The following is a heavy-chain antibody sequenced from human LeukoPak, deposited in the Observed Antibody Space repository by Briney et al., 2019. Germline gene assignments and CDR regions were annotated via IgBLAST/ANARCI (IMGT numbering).Heavy chain of an antibody. CDR1: GGSNSSYY. D-gene: IGHD2-15*01. Sequence: SETLTLTCTVSGGSNSSYYWSWIRQPPGKGLEWIGYIYYSGTTNNNPSLKSRVTISIDTSKKQFSLKLSSATAADTAIYYCARRFGSGDYFDYWGQGTLVTVSS. J-gene: IGHJ4*02. CDR3: ARRFGSGDYFDY. CDR2: IYYSGTT. V-gene: IGHV4-59*01.